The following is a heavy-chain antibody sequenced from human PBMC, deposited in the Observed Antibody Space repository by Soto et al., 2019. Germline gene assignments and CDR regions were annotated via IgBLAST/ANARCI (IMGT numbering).Heavy chain of an antibody. CDR3: ARVMRVYYDFWSGSSYYMDV. Sequence: ASVKVSCKASGYTFTSYGISWVRQAPGQGLEWMGWISAYNGNTNYAQKLQGRVTMATDTSTSTAYMELRSLRSDDTAVYYCARVMRVYYDFWSGSSYYMDVWGKGTTVTVSS. CDR1: GYTFTSYG. CDR2: ISAYNGNT. D-gene: IGHD3-3*01. V-gene: IGHV1-18*01. J-gene: IGHJ6*03.